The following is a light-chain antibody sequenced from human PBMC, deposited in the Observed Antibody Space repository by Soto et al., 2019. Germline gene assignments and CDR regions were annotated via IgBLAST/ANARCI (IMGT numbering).Light chain of an antibody. CDR2: ENN. CDR1: SCNIENNY. Sequence: QSVLTQPPSVSAAPGQRVTISCSGSSCNIENNYVSWYRQLPGTAPQLLIYENNKRPSGIPDRFSGSKSGTSATLGITGLETGDEADYYCATWDSSLSGGVFGTGTKVTVL. J-gene: IGLJ1*01. V-gene: IGLV1-51*02. CDR3: ATWDSSLSGGV.